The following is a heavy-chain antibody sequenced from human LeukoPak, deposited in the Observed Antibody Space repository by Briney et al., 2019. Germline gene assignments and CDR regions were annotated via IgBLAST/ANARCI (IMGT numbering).Heavy chain of an antibody. CDR1: GGSISSDAYR. CDR3: ARRPGSGRYSYYFDY. CDR2: IYYSGYT. D-gene: IGHD6-19*01. J-gene: IGHJ4*02. Sequence: SETLSLTCTVSGGSISSDAYRWGWIRQPPGKGLEWIGNIYYSGYTYYNPSLKSRVTISVDTSKNQLSLKLTSVTAADTAVYYCARRPGSGRYSYYFDYWGQGTLVTVSS. V-gene: IGHV4-39*01.